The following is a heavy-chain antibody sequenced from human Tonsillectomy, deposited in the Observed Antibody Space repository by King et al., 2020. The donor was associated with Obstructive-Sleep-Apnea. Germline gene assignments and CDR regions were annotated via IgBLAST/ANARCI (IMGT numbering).Heavy chain of an antibody. CDR2: IKEDGSTK. CDR3: ARDLDAGNTNWFDP. J-gene: IGHJ5*02. V-gene: IGHV3-7*01. D-gene: IGHD4-23*01. Sequence: VQLVESGGGLVQPGGSLRLSCAASRFSFSTYWMSWVRQAPGKGLEWVANIKEDGSTKYYVDSVGGRFTISRDNVKNSLYLQMNSLRVDDTAMYYCARDLDAGNTNWFDPWGQGTLVTVSS. CDR1: RFSFSTYW.